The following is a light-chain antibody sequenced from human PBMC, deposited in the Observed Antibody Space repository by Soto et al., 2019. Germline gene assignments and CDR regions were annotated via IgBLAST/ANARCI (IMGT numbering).Light chain of an antibody. CDR2: NNN. CDR1: SSNIGSNA. V-gene: IGLV1-44*01. CDR3: ATWDDGLNGCV. Sequence: QSVVTQPPSASGTPGQRVTISCSGRSSNIGSNAVNWYQQFPGKAPKVLIYNNNDRPSGVPDRFSGSKSGTSASLAISGLQSEDEADYYCATWDDGLNGCVFGGGTKVTVL. J-gene: IGLJ3*02.